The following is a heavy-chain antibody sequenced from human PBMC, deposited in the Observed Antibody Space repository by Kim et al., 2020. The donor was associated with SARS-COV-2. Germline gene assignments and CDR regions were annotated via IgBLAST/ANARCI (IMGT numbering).Heavy chain of an antibody. V-gene: IGHV4-39*07. CDR3: ARGRGFGELPTNY. J-gene: IGHJ4*02. D-gene: IGHD3-10*01. Sequence: YNPSLKSRVTLSVDTSKNQFSLKLSSVTAADTAVYYCARGRGFGELPTNYWGQGTLVTVSS.